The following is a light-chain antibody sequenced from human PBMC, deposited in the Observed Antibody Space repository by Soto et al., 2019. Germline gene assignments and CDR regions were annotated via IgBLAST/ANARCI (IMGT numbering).Light chain of an antibody. CDR1: QSLSSGY. J-gene: IGKJ1*01. CDR3: QQYGATPWT. Sequence: IVLTQSPGTLSLSPGESATLSCRASQSLSSGYLAWYQQKPGQAPRLLIYVASSRPIGIPDRFSGSASGTDFTLTISRLEPEDFAMYYCQQYGATPWTFGQGTKVEVK. CDR2: VAS. V-gene: IGKV3-20*01.